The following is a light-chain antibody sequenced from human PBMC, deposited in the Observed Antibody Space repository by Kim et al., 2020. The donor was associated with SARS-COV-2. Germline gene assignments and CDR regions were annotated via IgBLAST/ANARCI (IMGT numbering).Light chain of an antibody. Sequence: QSALTQPASLSGSPGQSITISCTGTTTDIGAYNHVSWFQQLPGGAPKIIIFDVSKRPSGVSDRLSGSKSGNTASLTISGLQAADEAEYFCSSYTGTNTWVFGGGTKVTVL. CDR3: SSYTGTNTWV. CDR1: TTDIGAYNH. J-gene: IGLJ3*02. V-gene: IGLV2-14*03. CDR2: DVS.